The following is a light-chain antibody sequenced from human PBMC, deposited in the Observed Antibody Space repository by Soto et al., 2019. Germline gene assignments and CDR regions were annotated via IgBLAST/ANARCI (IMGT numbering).Light chain of an antibody. CDR1: QRVDNNY. CDR3: QVRTNWSIA. J-gene: IGKJ5*01. V-gene: IGKV3D-20*02. Sequence: EIVLTQSPGTLSLSPGERATLSCGASQRVDNNYVAWYHQKPGLAPRLLIYAASSRATGIPARFSGTGSGTDFTLTINNLEPEDFAVYYCQVRTNWSIAFGRGTRLEIK. CDR2: AAS.